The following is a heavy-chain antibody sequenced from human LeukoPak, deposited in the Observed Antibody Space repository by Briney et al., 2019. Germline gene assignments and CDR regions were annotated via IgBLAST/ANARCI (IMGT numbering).Heavy chain of an antibody. Sequence: TGGSLRLSCAASGFSFSAYSMNWVRQAPGKGLEWVSYISSSGTIYYADSVKGRFTISRDNAKNSVYLQMNSLRDEDMAVYYCVRDPDALDYWGQGTLVTVSS. J-gene: IGHJ4*02. V-gene: IGHV3-48*02. CDR1: GFSFSAYS. CDR2: ISSSGTI. CDR3: VRDPDALDY.